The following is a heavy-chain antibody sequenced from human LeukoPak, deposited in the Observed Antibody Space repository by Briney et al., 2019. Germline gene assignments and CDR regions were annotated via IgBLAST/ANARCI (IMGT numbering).Heavy chain of an antibody. CDR1: GGTVSNYY. CDR3: ARESSVLQGDTAPLGI. Sequence: PSETLSLTCIVSGGTVSNYYWSWIRQPPGKGLEWIGNIFNSGIINYSPSLTGRVTISLDTSKNKFSLNLNSVTAADTAIYYCARESSVLQGDTAPLGIWGKGTKVTVSS. J-gene: IGHJ3*02. D-gene: IGHD5-18*01. V-gene: IGHV4-4*08. CDR2: IFNSGII.